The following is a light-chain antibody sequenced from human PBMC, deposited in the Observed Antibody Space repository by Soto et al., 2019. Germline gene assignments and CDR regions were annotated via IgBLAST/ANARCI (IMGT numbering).Light chain of an antibody. CDR1: QSVSSN. Sequence: VMTQSPATLSASPGERATLSCRASQSVSSNLAWYQQKPGKAPRLLIYGASTRATGIPARFSGSGSGTEFTFTITSLQYEDYAVYYYQQYDNWPKTFGQGTRVEIK. CDR2: GAS. V-gene: IGKV3-15*01. CDR3: QQYDNWPKT. J-gene: IGKJ1*01.